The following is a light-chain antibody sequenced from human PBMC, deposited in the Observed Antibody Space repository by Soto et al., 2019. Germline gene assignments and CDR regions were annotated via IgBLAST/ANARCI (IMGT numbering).Light chain of an antibody. Sequence: QSVLTQPSSVSGAPGQRVTISCTVSSSNIGAGYDVHWYQQLPGTAHKLLIYGNSNRPSGVPDRFSGSKSGTSASLAITGLQAEDEADYYCQSYDSSLSGSVVFGGGTKLTVL. CDR1: SSNIGAGYD. V-gene: IGLV1-40*01. CDR3: QSYDSSLSGSVV. J-gene: IGLJ2*01. CDR2: GNS.